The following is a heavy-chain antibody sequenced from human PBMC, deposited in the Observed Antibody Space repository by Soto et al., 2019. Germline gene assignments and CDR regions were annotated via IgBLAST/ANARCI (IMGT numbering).Heavy chain of an antibody. V-gene: IGHV1-69*01. D-gene: IGHD3-10*01. CDR3: ATYNGSGTYYNPPHFSY. Sequence: QVQLVQSGAEVKKPGSSVKVSCKASGDAFTDYIFDWVRQAPGQGLEWMGGIIPMFGTPKYAQTFQARVTISADVSTGTAYLELTSLRFDDTAVYYCATYNGSGTYYNPPHFSYWGQGTLVSVSS. CDR2: IIPMFGTP. J-gene: IGHJ4*02. CDR1: GDAFTDYI.